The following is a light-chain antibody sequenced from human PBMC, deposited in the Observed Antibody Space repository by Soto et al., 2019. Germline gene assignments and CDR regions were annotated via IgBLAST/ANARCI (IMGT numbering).Light chain of an antibody. CDR2: EDN. V-gene: IGLV2-23*01. CDR1: TSDVGSYNL. Sequence: QSALTQPASVSGSPGQSITISCTGTTSDVGSYNLVSWYQQHPGKAPKNLISEDNKRPLRVSDRFSGSKSGNTASLTISGLQAEDEADYHCCSYAGGSTYVFGTGTKLTVL. CDR3: CSYAGGSTYV. J-gene: IGLJ1*01.